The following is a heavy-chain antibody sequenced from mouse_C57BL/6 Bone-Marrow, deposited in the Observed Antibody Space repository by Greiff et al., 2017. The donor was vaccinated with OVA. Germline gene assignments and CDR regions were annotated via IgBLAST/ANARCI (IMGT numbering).Heavy chain of an antibody. D-gene: IGHD2-5*01. Sequence: QVQLKESGAELVRPGSSVKLSCKASGYTFTSYWMDWVKQRPGQGLEWIGNIYPSDSETHYNQKFKDKATLTVDKSSSTAYMQLSSLTSEDSAVYYCARTYYSNHWGQGTLVTVSA. V-gene: IGHV1-61*01. CDR3: ARTYYSNH. CDR1: GYTFTSYW. J-gene: IGHJ3*01. CDR2: IYPSDSET.